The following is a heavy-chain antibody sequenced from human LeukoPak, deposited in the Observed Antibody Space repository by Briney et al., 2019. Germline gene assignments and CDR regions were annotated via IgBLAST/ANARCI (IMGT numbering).Heavy chain of an antibody. J-gene: IGHJ4*02. V-gene: IGHV3-64*01. CDR1: GFTFSSYA. D-gene: IGHD2-2*01. CDR3: AKSYCTSTSCPFDY. Sequence: PGGSLRLSCAASGFTFSSYAMHWVRQAPGKGLEYVSGISNNGGFTYYAKSVKDRFTIFRDNSKNTLYLQMGSLRAEDMAVYSCAKSYCTSTSCPFDYWGRGTLVTVSS. CDR2: ISNNGGFT.